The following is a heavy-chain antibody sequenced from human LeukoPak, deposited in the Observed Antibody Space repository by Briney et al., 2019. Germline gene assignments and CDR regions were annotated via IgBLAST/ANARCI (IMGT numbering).Heavy chain of an antibody. CDR1: GYTFTTYG. J-gene: IGHJ6*03. CDR2: ISGYNGNT. D-gene: IGHD5-24*01. V-gene: IGHV1-18*01. Sequence: ASVKVSCKASGYTFTTYGISWVRQAPGQGLEGMGWISGYNGNTDYAQKLQGRVTLTTDTSTSTAYMELKSLRSDDTAVYYCARRTRSTDGSSYYYSMDVWGKGTTVTVSS. CDR3: ARRTRSTDGSSYYYSMDV.